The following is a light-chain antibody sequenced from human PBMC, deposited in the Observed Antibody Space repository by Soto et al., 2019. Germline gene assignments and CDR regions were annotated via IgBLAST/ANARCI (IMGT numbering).Light chain of an antibody. CDR1: QSVSIW. Sequence: DIQMTQSPSTLSASEGERVTISCRASQSVSIWLAWYQQKPGRAPKLLIYKSSILESRVPSRFSGSGSGTEFTLTISSLQPDDFATYYCQQYNRTFGQGTKVDI. V-gene: IGKV1-5*03. CDR2: KSS. J-gene: IGKJ1*01. CDR3: QQYNRT.